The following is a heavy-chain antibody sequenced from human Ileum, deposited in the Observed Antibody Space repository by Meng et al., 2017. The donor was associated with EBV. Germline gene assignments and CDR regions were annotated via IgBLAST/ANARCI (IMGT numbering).Heavy chain of an antibody. Sequence: VELVESGGGLVKPGGSLRLSCAASGFTFSNACMTWVRQAPGKGLEWVGRIKSTTDGGTTDYAAPVKGRFTISRDDSKNTLFLQMDSLKTEDTAVYCCEGWRYWGQGTLVTVSS. D-gene: IGHD2-15*01. CDR2: IKSTTDGGTT. V-gene: IGHV3-15*01. CDR1: GFTFSNAC. CDR3: EGWRY. J-gene: IGHJ4*02.